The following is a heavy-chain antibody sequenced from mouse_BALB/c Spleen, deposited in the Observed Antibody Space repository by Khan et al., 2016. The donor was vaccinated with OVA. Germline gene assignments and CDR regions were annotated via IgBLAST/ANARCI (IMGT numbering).Heavy chain of an antibody. CDR3: ARPVYSAWFAY. Sequence: QLEESGPGLVKPSQSLSLTCTVTGYSITSDYAWNWIRQFPGNKLEWMGYISYSGSTSYNPSLKSRISITRDTSKNQFFLQLNSVTTEDTATYDSARPVYSAWFAYWGQGTLVTVSA. J-gene: IGHJ3*01. V-gene: IGHV3-2*02. CDR2: ISYSGST. CDR1: GYSITSDYA. D-gene: IGHD1-1*01.